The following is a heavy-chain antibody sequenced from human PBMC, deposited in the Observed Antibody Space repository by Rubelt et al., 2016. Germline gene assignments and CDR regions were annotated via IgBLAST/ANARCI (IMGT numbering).Heavy chain of an antibody. V-gene: IGHV4-39*07. Sequence: QLQLQESGPGLVKPSETLSLTCTVSGGSISSSSSYWGWIRQPPGKGLEWIGEINHSGSTNYNPSLKGRVTISVDTSKNQFSLKLSSVTAADTAVYYCARGRYGDYFNWFDPWGQGTLVTVSS. CDR3: ARGRYGDYFNWFDP. CDR1: GGSISSSSSY. D-gene: IGHD4-17*01. J-gene: IGHJ5*02. CDR2: INHSGST.